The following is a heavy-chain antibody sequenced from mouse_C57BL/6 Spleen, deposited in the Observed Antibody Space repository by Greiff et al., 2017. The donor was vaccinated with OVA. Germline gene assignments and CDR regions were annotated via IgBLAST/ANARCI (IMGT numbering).Heavy chain of an antibody. D-gene: IGHD3-3*01. J-gene: IGHJ4*01. CDR2: ISGGGGNT. Sequence: EVQVVESGGGLVKPGGSLKLSCAASGFTFSSYTMSWVRQTPEKRLEWVATISGGGGNTYYPDSVKGRFTISRDNAKNTLYLQMSSLRSEDTALYYCAREGTSYAMDYWGQGTSVTVSS. CDR1: GFTFSSYT. V-gene: IGHV5-9*01. CDR3: AREGTSYAMDY.